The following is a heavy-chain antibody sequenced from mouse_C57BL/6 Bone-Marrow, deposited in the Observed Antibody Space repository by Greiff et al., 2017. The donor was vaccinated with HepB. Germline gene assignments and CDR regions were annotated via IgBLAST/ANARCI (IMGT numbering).Heavy chain of an antibody. CDR2: IDPSDSYT. D-gene: IGHD1-1*01. CDR1: GYTFTSYW. Sequence: VQLQQPGAELVKPGASVKLSCKASGYTFTSYWMQWVKQRPGQGLEWIGEIDPSDSYTNYNQKFKGQATLAVDTPSSTAYMQLSSLTSEDSAVYYCAAGTAVVVNWGQGTLVTVSA. CDR3: AAGTAVVVN. V-gene: IGHV1-50*01. J-gene: IGHJ3*01.